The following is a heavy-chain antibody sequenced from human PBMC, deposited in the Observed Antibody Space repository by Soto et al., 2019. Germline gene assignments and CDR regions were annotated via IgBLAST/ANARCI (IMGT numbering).Heavy chain of an antibody. J-gene: IGHJ5*02. V-gene: IGHV1-69*05. CDR1: GGTFSSYA. Sequence: SVKVSCKASGGTFSSYAISWVRQAPGQGLEWMGGIIPIFGTANYAQKFQGRLTMTRNTSISTVYMELSSLSFEDTAVYYCARGRIIVAGGFDPWGQGTLVTVSS. D-gene: IGHD6-19*01. CDR2: IIPIFGTA. CDR3: ARGRIIVAGGFDP.